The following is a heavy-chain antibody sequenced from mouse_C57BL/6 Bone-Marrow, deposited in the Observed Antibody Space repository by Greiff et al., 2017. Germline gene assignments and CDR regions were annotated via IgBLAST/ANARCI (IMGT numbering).Heavy chain of an antibody. CDR1: GFTFSDYG. D-gene: IGHD1-1*01. CDR3: ARPEFITTAHYAIDY. CDR2: ISRGSSTI. Sequence: EVKLMESGGGLVKPGGSLKLSCAASGFTFSDYGMHWVRQAPEKGLEWVAYISRGSSTIYYADTVKGRFTISRDNAKNTLFLQLTSLRSEDTAMYYCARPEFITTAHYAIDYWGQGTSVTVSS. J-gene: IGHJ4*01. V-gene: IGHV5-17*01.